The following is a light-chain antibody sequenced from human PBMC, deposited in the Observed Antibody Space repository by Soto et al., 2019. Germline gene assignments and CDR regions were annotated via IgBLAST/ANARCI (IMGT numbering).Light chain of an antibody. CDR3: QQFASWT. V-gene: IGKV3-20*01. Sequence: EIVLTQSPGTLSVSPGERATLSCRASQSLNSYHLAWYQQKPGQAPSLLIYAASSRATGIPDRFSGSGSGTDFTLTISGLKPEDSAIYYCQQFASWTFGQGTKVEI. J-gene: IGKJ1*01. CDR2: AAS. CDR1: QSLNSYH.